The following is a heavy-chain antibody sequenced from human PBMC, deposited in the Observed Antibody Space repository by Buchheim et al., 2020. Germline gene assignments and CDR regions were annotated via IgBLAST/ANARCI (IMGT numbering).Heavy chain of an antibody. V-gene: IGHV3-30*18. D-gene: IGHD1-26*01. CDR2: ISYDGSNK. CDR3: AKVVLGATSREAFDI. J-gene: IGHJ3*02. Sequence: VQLVESGGGVVQPGRSLRLSCAASGFTFSSYGMHWVRQAPGKGLEWVAVISYDGSNKYYADSVKGRFTISRDNSKNTMYLQMNSLRAEDTAVYYCAKVVLGATSREAFDIWGQGT. CDR1: GFTFSSYG.